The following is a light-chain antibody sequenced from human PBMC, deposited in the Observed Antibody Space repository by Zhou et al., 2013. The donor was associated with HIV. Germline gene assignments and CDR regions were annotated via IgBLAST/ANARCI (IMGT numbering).Light chain of an antibody. V-gene: IGKV1-8*01. Sequence: AIRMTQSPSSFSASTGDRVTITCRASQGISSYLGWYQQKPGEAPKLLVYAASTLQSGVPSRFSGTGSGTDFTLTISCLQSEDFATYYCQQYYSHPITFGQGTRL. CDR1: QGISSY. CDR2: AAS. CDR3: QQYYSHPIT. J-gene: IGKJ5*01.